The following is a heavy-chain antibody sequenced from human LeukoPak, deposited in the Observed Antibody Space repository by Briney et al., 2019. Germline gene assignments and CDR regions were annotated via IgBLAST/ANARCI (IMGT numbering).Heavy chain of an antibody. D-gene: IGHD2-8*02. CDR2: INHSGST. Sequence: SETLSLTCTVSGGSISTYYWSWIRQPPGKGLEWIGEINHSGSTNYNPSLKSRVTISVDTSKNQFSLKLSSVTAADTAVYYCARKFTWFMTYYFDYWGQGTLVTVSS. J-gene: IGHJ4*02. CDR1: GGSISTYY. V-gene: IGHV4-34*01. CDR3: ARKFTWFMTYYFDY.